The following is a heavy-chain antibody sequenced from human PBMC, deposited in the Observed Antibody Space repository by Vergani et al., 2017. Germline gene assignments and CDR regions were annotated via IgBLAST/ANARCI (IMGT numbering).Heavy chain of an antibody. CDR2: TYYRSTWYN. CDR1: GDSVSSNSAA. J-gene: IGHJ4*02. CDR3: ARASGWWDFDY. D-gene: IGHD6-19*01. Sequence: VQLQQSGPGLVKPSQTLSVTCAISGDSVSSNSAAWHWIRQSPSRGLEWLGRTYYRSTWYNNYAVSVKPRITINPDTSKNEFSLHLNSVTPEDTAVYYCARASGWWDFDYWGQGTLVTVSS. V-gene: IGHV6-1*01.